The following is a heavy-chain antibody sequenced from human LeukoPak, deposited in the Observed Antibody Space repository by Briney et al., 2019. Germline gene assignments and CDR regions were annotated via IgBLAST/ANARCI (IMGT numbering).Heavy chain of an antibody. CDR1: GFTFSTFG. CDR2: INFDGSEK. Sequence: GGSLRLSCAASGFTFSTFGMHWVRQAPGKGLEWVAFINFDGSEKYYADSVKGRYTISRDNSKSTLYQEMNSLRVEDTAVYYCANPRFTTSYWGQGTLVTVSS. CDR3: ANPRFTTSY. D-gene: IGHD1-14*01. V-gene: IGHV3-30*02. J-gene: IGHJ4*02.